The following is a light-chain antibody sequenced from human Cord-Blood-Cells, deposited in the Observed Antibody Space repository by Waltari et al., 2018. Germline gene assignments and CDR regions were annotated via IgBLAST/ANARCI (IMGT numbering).Light chain of an antibody. CDR1: QSVLYSSNNKNY. CDR2: WAS. CDR3: QQYYSTPPT. V-gene: IGKV4-1*01. Sequence: DIVMTQSPDSLAVSLGERATINCKSSQSVLYSSNNKNYLAWYQQKPGQPPKLLIYWASTRESGVPDRFSGSGCGREFTLTISSLQAEDVAVYYCQQYYSTPPTFGQGTKVEIK. J-gene: IGKJ1*01.